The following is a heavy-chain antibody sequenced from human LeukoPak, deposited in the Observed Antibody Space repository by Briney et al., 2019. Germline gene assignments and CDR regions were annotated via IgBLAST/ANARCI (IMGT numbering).Heavy chain of an antibody. Sequence: PGGSLRLSCAASGFTFSSYSMIWVRQAPGKGLEWVSSISSSSSYIYYADSVKGRFTISRDNAKNSLYLQMNSLRAEDTAVYYCASLMTTVTTVDYWGQGTLVTVSS. D-gene: IGHD4-17*01. CDR3: ASLMTTVTTVDY. J-gene: IGHJ4*02. CDR2: ISSSSSYI. CDR1: GFTFSSYS. V-gene: IGHV3-21*01.